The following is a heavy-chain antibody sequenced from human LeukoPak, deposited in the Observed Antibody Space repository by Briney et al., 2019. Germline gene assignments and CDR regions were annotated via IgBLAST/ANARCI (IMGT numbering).Heavy chain of an antibody. CDR2: ISPIFGTA. CDR1: GGTFSSYA. CDR3: ARSEQLDRYYYYYYYMDV. J-gene: IGHJ6*03. V-gene: IGHV1-69*05. D-gene: IGHD6-6*01. Sequence: SVKVSCKASGGTFSSYAISWVRQAPGQGLEWVGGISPIFGTANYAQKFQGRVTITTDESTSTAYMELSSLRSEDTAVYYCARSEQLDRYYYYYYYMDVWGKGTTVTVSS.